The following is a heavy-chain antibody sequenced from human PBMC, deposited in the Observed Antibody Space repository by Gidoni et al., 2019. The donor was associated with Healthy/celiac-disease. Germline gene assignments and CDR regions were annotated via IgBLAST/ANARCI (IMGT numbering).Heavy chain of an antibody. Sequence: QVQLQESGPGLVQPSETLSLTCTVSGGSISSYYWSWIRQPPGKGLEWIGYIYYSGSTNYNPSLKSRVTISVDTSKNQFSLKLSSVTAADTAVYYCARAGSDYDFWSGNPLNYWGQGTLVTVSS. CDR2: IYYSGST. J-gene: IGHJ4*02. CDR3: ARAGSDYDFWSGNPLNY. V-gene: IGHV4-59*01. CDR1: GGSISSYY. D-gene: IGHD3-3*01.